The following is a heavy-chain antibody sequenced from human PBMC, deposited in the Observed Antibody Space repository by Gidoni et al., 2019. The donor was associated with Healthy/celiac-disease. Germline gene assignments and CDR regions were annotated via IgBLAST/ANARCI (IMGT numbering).Heavy chain of an antibody. Sequence: AASGFTFSSYSMNWVRQAPGKGLEWVSAISSSSSYIDYADSVKGRFTISRDNAKNSLYLQMNSLRAEDTAVYYCARDGTMVAFDIWGQGTMVTVSS. CDR3: ARDGTMVAFDI. J-gene: IGHJ3*02. CDR1: GFTFSSYS. D-gene: IGHD1-1*01. CDR2: ISSSSSYI. V-gene: IGHV3-21*01.